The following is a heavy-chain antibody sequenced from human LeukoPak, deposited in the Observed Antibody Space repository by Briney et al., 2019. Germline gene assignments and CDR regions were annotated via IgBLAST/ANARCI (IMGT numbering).Heavy chain of an antibody. Sequence: EPGGSLRLSCAASGFTFSSYAMSWVRQAPGKGLEWVSAISGSGGSTYYADSVKGRFTISRDNSKNTLYLQMNSLRAEDTAVYYCAKAGSGFDWSDYYFDYWGQGTLVTVSS. J-gene: IGHJ4*02. V-gene: IGHV3-23*01. CDR2: ISGSGGST. D-gene: IGHD3-9*01. CDR1: GFTFSSYA. CDR3: AKAGSGFDWSDYYFDY.